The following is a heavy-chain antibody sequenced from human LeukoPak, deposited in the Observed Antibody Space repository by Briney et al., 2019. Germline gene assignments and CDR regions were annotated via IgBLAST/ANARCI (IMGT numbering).Heavy chain of an antibody. D-gene: IGHD2-21*02. V-gene: IGHV4-39*01. J-gene: IGHJ4*02. CDR3: ARHDCDGDCYSSGLIDY. CDR1: IGTISSSSYY. Sequence: PSETLSLTCTVSIGTISSSSYYWGWIRQPPGRGLEWIGSISYSGNTYYNASLKSRVIISVDTSTDQFSLKVRFVTAADTAVYYCARHDCDGDCYSSGLIDYWGQGTLVTVSS. CDR2: ISYSGNT.